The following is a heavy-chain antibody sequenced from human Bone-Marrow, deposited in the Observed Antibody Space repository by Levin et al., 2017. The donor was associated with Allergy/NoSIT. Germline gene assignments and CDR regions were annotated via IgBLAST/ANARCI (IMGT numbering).Heavy chain of an antibody. CDR3: ARGVDIVVVVAAGDWFDP. V-gene: IGHV7-4-1*02. CDR1: GYTFTSYA. J-gene: IGHJ5*02. D-gene: IGHD2-15*01. CDR2: INTNTGNP. Sequence: ASVKVSCKASGYTFTSYAMNWVRQAPGQGLEWMGWINTNTGNPTYAQGFTGRFVFSLDTSVSTAYLQISSLKAEDTAVYYCARGVDIVVVVAAGDWFDPWGQGTLVTVSS.